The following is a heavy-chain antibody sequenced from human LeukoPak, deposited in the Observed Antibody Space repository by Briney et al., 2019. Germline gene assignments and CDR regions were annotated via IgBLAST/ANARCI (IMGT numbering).Heavy chain of an antibody. CDR1: GYTFTSYG. D-gene: IGHD3-10*01. Sequence: ASVKVSCKASGYTFTSYGISWVRQAPRQGLEWMGWISAYNGNTNYAQKLQGRVTMTTDTSTSTAYMELRSLRSDDTAVYYCARDGPELLWFGELLYPDYWGQGTLVTVSS. CDR3: ARDGPELLWFGELLYPDY. J-gene: IGHJ4*02. CDR2: ISAYNGNT. V-gene: IGHV1-18*01.